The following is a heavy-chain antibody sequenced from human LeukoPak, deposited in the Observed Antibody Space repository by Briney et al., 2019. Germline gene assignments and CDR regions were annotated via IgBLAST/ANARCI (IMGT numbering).Heavy chain of an antibody. J-gene: IGHJ3*02. CDR1: GFTFDDYA. CDR2: ISWNSGSI. V-gene: IGHV3-9*01. Sequence: GGSLRLSCAASGFTFDDYAMHWVRQAPGKGLEWVSGISWNSGSIGYADSVKGRFTISRDNAKNTLYLQMNSLRAEDTAVYYCARAWDAFDIWGQGTMVTVSS. CDR3: ARAWDAFDI.